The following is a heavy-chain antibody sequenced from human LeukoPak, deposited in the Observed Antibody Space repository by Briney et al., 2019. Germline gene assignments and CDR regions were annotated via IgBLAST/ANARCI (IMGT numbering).Heavy chain of an antibody. D-gene: IGHD3-22*01. CDR3: ARGSLYYYDNSGYSFTHFDY. V-gene: IGHV3-30*03. J-gene: IGHJ4*02. Sequence: GGSLRLSCAASGFTFSSYGMHWVRQAPGKGLEWVAVISYDGSNKYYADSVKGRFTISRDNSKNTLYLQMNSLRAEDTAVYYCARGSLYYYDNSGYSFTHFDYWGQGTLVTVSS. CDR1: GFTFSSYG. CDR2: ISYDGSNK.